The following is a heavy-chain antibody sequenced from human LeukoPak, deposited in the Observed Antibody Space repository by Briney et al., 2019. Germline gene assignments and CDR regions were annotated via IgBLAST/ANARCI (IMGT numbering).Heavy chain of an antibody. CDR1: GGSFGDYP. CDR2: IIPKYSAS. V-gene: IGHV1-69*13. Sequence: VASVKVSCKASGGSFGDYPISWVRQAPGQGLEWLGGIIPKYSASNYAQAFQGRVTITADESTNTVYMEMSGLRPDDTAVYYCVRPDRIFGVPAAFDAWGQGTLVAVSS. CDR3: VRPDRIFGVPAAFDA. J-gene: IGHJ3*01. D-gene: IGHD3-3*02.